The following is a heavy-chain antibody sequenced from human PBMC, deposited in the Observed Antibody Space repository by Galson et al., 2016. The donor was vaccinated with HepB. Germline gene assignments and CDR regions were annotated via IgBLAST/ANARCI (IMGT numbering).Heavy chain of an antibody. CDR3: ARAIADLKAPYDYYYMYV. CDR2: INPNSGRT. CDR1: GYTFTEFY. D-gene: IGHD2-21*01. V-gene: IGHV1-2*02. J-gene: IGHJ6*03. Sequence: SVKVSCKASGYTFTEFYMHWIRQAPGQGLEWMGWINPNSGRTKYAQKFQGRVTISSDTSISTAYMELSSLTFDDTAVYHCARAIADLKAPYDYYYMYVWGTGTACAVSS.